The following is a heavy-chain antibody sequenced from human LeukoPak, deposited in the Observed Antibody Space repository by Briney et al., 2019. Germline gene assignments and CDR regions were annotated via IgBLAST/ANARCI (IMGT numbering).Heavy chain of an antibody. Sequence: PSETLSLTCSVSGGSISSYCWSWIRQPPGKGLEYIGYSYYSGSTDYNPSLKSRVTISVDTSNQFSLILTSVTAADTAVYYCARQSIAARRAFDIWGQGTMVTVSS. V-gene: IGHV4-59*08. D-gene: IGHD6-6*01. J-gene: IGHJ3*02. CDR3: ARQSIAARRAFDI. CDR2: SYYSGST. CDR1: GGSISSYC.